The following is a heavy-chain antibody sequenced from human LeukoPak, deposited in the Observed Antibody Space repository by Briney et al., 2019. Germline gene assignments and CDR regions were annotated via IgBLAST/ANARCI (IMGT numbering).Heavy chain of an antibody. CDR3: ARETSQKGAHYMDV. V-gene: IGHV4-59*01. J-gene: IGHJ6*03. Sequence: SETLSLTCTVSGGSISSYYWRWIRQPLGERLEWSGYIYYSGSTNYNPSLKGLATISVDTTTSQLSLKLRSVPAAGTAVYYCARETSQKGAHYMDVWGKGTTVTISS. CDR2: IYYSGST. CDR1: GGSISSYY. D-gene: IGHD3-16*01.